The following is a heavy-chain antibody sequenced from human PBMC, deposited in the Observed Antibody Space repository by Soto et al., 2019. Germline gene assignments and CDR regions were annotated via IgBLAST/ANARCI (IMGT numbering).Heavy chain of an antibody. V-gene: IGHV4-59*01. Sequence: PSDTLSLTCTVSGGSISSYYWSWIRQPPGKGLEWIGYIYYSGSTNYNPSLKSRVTISVDTSKNQFSLKLSSVTAADTAVYYCARGLTTVTTCWFDPWGQGTLVTVSS. J-gene: IGHJ5*02. CDR1: GGSISSYY. CDR2: IYYSGST. D-gene: IGHD4-17*01. CDR3: ARGLTTVTTCWFDP.